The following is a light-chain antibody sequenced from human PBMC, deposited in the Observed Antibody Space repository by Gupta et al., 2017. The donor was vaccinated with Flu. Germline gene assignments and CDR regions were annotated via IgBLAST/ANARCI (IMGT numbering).Light chain of an antibody. CDR2: GAS. V-gene: IGKV3-15*01. Sequence: EIAMTQTPAPLSVSPGESATLSCRASPSRSSNVAWYQKKPRQAPRLLYHGASTRSTGIPARCGGSAARKETTLTSSSQHADVVVFYYFQQYNNCPWTFGQGTKVEIK. CDR3: QQYNNCPWT. CDR1: PSRSSN. J-gene: IGKJ1*01.